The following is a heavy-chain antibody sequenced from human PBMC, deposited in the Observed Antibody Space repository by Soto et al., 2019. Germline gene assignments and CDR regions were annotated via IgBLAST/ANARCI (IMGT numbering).Heavy chain of an antibody. J-gene: IGHJ3*02. V-gene: IGHV3-21*01. D-gene: IGHD2-15*01. Sequence: EVQLVESGGGLVKPGGSLRLSCAASGFTFSSYSMNWVRQAPGKGLEWVSSISSSSSYIYYADSVKGRFTISRDNAKKSLYLEMNSLRAEDTAVYYCARDGDVVVVAATDDAFDIWGQGTMVTVSS. CDR3: ARDGDVVVVAATDDAFDI. CDR2: ISSSSSYI. CDR1: GFTFSSYS.